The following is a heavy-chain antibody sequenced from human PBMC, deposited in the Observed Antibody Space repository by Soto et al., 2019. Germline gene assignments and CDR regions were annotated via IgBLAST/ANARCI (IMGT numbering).Heavy chain of an antibody. Sequence: PGGSLRLSCTASGFTFGDYAMSWFRQAPGKGLEWVGFIRSKAYGGTTEYAASVKGRFTISRDDSKSIAYLQMNSLKTEDTAVYYCTRAPITMIVVAPDYWGQGTLVTVSS. V-gene: IGHV3-49*03. CDR1: GFTFGDYA. J-gene: IGHJ4*02. D-gene: IGHD3-22*01. CDR3: TRAPITMIVVAPDY. CDR2: IRSKAYGGTT.